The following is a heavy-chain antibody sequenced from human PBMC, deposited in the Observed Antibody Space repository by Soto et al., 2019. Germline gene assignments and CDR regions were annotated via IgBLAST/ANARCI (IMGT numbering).Heavy chain of an antibody. D-gene: IGHD3-9*01. CDR2: IYYSGNT. CDR1: GGSISSGYYY. J-gene: IGHJ4*02. V-gene: IGHV4-30-4*01. CDR3: ARDYDILTNIPLY. Sequence: PSETLSLTCSVSGGSISSGYYYWSWIRQPPGKGLEWIGNIYYSGNTYYNPSLKSRLIISIDTSKNQFSLKVGSVTAADTAVYYCARDYDILTNIPLYWGQGTLVTVSS.